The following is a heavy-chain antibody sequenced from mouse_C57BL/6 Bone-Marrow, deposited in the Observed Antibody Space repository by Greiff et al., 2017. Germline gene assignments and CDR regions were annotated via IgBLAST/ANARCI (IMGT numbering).Heavy chain of an antibody. J-gene: IGHJ4*01. Sequence: VKLMESGPGLVQPSQSLSITCTVSGFSLTSYGVHWVRQSPGKGLEWLGVIWSGGSTDYNAAFISRLSISKDNSKSQVFFKMNSLQADDTAIYYCARVAYYSNHYAMDYWGQGTSVTVSS. CDR2: IWSGGST. CDR1: GFSLTSYG. V-gene: IGHV2-2*01. D-gene: IGHD2-5*01. CDR3: ARVAYYSNHYAMDY.